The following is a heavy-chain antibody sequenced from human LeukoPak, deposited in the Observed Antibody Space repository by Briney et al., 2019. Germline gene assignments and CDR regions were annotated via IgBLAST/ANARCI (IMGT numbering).Heavy chain of an antibody. D-gene: IGHD2-15*01. Sequence: PGGSLRLSCAASGFTFSSYAMHWVRQAPGKGLEWVAVISYDGSNKYYADSVKGRFTISRDNPKNTLYAQMNSLRAEDTAVYYCARHPNLTPDYWGQGTLVTVSS. CDR2: ISYDGSNK. V-gene: IGHV3-30*04. CDR1: GFTFSSYA. J-gene: IGHJ4*02. CDR3: ARHPNLTPDY.